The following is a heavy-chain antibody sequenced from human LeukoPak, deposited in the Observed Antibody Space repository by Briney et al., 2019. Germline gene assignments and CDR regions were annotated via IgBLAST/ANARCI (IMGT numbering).Heavy chain of an antibody. Sequence: ASVKDSCKASGYTFTGYYMHWVRQAPGQGLEWVGWINPNSGGTNYAQTFQGRVTMTRDTSISTAYMELSRLRSDDTAVYYCARDSGYCSSTSCYAFDIWGQGTMVTVSS. CDR3: ARDSGYCSSTSCYAFDI. J-gene: IGHJ3*02. D-gene: IGHD2-2*01. CDR2: INPNSGGT. CDR1: GYTFTGYY. V-gene: IGHV1-2*02.